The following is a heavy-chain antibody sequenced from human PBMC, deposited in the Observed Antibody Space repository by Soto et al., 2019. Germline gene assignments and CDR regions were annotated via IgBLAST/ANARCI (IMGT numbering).Heavy chain of an antibody. J-gene: IGHJ3*02. CDR2: INPATGAA. D-gene: IGHD3-3*01. V-gene: IGHV1-2*02. CDR3: ARGGGVGVAGSAAFDM. Sequence: QLHLVQSGAVVKKPGASVTVSCSASGYPVTAYYMHWVRQAPGRGLEWMGGINPATGAAKYTQTFPGRGHETRDTAKGTGLKELSGPTSEDPGFFYCARGGGVGVAGSAAFDMWGQGTLVTVSS. CDR1: GYPVTAYY.